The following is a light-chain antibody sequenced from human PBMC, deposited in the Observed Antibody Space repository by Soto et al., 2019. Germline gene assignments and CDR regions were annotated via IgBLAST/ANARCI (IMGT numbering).Light chain of an antibody. CDR3: QQYWSTPALT. J-gene: IGKJ4*01. CDR2: WAS. Sequence: DIVMTQSPDSLAVSLGERATINCKSSQSVLYSSNNKNYLAWYQQKPGQPPKLLIYWASTRESGVTDRFSGSGSGTDFNHTISRQEAEDVGVYHGQQYWSTPALTCGGGTKVEIK. V-gene: IGKV4-1*01. CDR1: QSVLYSSNNKNY.